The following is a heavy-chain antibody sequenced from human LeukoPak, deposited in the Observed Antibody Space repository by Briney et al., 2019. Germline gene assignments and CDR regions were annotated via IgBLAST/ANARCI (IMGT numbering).Heavy chain of an antibody. V-gene: IGHV1-24*01. D-gene: IGHD1-1*01. CDR1: GYTLTELS. CDR3: ATDRGTTGTTTWFDY. CDR2: FDPEDDET. Sequence: ASVKVSCKVSGYTLTELSMHWVRQAPGKGLEWMGGFDPEDDETIYAQKFQGRVTMTEDTSTDTAYMELSSLRSEDTAVYYCATDRGTTGTTTWFDYWGQGTLVTVSS. J-gene: IGHJ4*02.